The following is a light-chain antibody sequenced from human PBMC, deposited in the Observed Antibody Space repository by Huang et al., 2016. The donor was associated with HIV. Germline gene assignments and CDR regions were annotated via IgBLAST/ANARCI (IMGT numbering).Light chain of an antibody. J-gene: IGKJ1*01. CDR3: QKYDSAPRT. V-gene: IGKV1-27*01. Sequence: MTQSPPSLSASIGDRVTLTCRACRDISTFLAWYQQKPGKPPRRLIYAASILHSGVPSRFSGGGSGTNFTLTVSSLQPEDVANYYCQKYDSAPRTFGQGTKLEL. CDR2: AAS. CDR1: RDISTF.